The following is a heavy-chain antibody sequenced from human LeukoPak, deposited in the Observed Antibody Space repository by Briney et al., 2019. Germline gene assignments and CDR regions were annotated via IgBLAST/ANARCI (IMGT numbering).Heavy chain of an antibody. D-gene: IGHD3-10*01. V-gene: IGHV6-1*01. CDR1: GDSVSSKGAG. J-gene: IGHJ5*02. CDR3: AKGGLVRGAMLPILGFDP. Sequence: SQTLSLTCAISGDSVSSKGAGWNWIRQSPSRGLEWLGRTYYRSKWYTDIADSVEGRMTINADTSKNQFSLQLNSLIPEDTAVYYCAKGGLVRGAMLPILGFDPWDQGIPVTVSS. CDR2: TYYRSKWYT.